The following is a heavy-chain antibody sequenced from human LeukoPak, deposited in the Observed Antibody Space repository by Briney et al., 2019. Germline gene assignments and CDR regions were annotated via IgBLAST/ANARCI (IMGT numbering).Heavy chain of an antibody. CDR3: ARRFHCSSTSCPYGMDV. CDR1: GGSISSYY. Sequence: NPSETLSLTCTVSGGSISSYYWSWIRQPPGKGLEWIGYIFYTGSTNYNPSLKSRVTISVDTSKNQFSLRLSSVTAADTAVYYCARRFHCSSTSCPYGMDVWGQGTTVTVSS. J-gene: IGHJ6*02. CDR2: IFYTGST. D-gene: IGHD2-2*01. V-gene: IGHV4-59*01.